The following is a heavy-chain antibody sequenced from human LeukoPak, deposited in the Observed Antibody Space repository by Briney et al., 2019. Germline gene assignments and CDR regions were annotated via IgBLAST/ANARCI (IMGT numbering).Heavy chain of an antibody. CDR3: ARDLVWGSPRAWFDP. J-gene: IGHJ5*02. V-gene: IGHV4-4*02. CDR1: GGSISSSNW. Sequence: SGTLSLTCAVSGGSISSSNWWSWVRQPPGKGLEWIGYIYHSGSTNYNPSLKSRVTISVDTSKNQFSLKLSSVTAADTAVYYCARDLVWGSPRAWFDPWGQGTLVTVSS. CDR2: IYHSGST. D-gene: IGHD3-16*01.